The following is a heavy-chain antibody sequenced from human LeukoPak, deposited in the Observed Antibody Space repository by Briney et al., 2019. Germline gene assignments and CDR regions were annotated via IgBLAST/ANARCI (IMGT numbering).Heavy chain of an antibody. CDR1: GGSISSSSYY. J-gene: IGHJ6*03. CDR2: IYYSGST. Sequence: PSETLSLTCTVSGGSISSSSYYWGWIRQPPGKGLEWIGSIYYSGSTNYNPSLKSRVTISVDTSKNQFSLKLSSVTAADTAVYYCARAGLLWFGESIRRYYYYYMDVWGKGTTVTVSS. D-gene: IGHD3-10*01. CDR3: ARAGLLWFGESIRRYYYYYMDV. V-gene: IGHV4-39*07.